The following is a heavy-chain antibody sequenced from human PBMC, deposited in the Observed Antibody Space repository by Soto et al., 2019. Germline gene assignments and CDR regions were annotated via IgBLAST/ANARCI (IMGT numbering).Heavy chain of an antibody. CDR2: VYYSWSA. D-gene: IGHD1-26*01. V-gene: IGHV4-31*11. Sequence: QVQLRESGPGLVKPSETLSLTCAVSGGSITSGGSYWSWVRQHPGKGLEWIGHVYYSWSAYYNPSLKSRVAISVDTSKTHFSLRVNYVTAADTAVYYCAKSLPGGTIYYMDVWGEGTTITVSS. J-gene: IGHJ6*03. CDR1: GGSITSGGSY. CDR3: AKSLPGGTIYYMDV.